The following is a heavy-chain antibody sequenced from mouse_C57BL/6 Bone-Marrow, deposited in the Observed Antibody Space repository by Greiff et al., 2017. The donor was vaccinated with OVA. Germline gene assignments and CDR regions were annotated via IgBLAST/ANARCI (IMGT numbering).Heavy chain of an antibody. CDR2: IYPGSGST. J-gene: IGHJ3*01. CDR3: ARDYVSPPWFAY. CDR1: GYTFTSYW. D-gene: IGHD1-1*01. V-gene: IGHV1-55*01. Sequence: VQLQQPGAELVKPGASVKMSCKASGYTFTSYWITWVKQRPGQGLEWIGDIYPGSGSTNYNEKFKSKATLTVDTSSSTAYMQLSSLTSEDSAVYYCARDYVSPPWFAYWGQGTLVTVSA.